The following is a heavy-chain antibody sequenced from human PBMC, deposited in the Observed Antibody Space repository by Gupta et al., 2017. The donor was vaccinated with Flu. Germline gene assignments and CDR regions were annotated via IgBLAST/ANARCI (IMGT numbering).Heavy chain of an antibody. J-gene: IGHJ4*02. CDR1: GFRFDDYA. CDR3: AKTLQGYFDSGASFDY. CDR2: INWSRGII. Sequence: EVQLVESGGGLVQPGGSLRLPFDVSGFRFDDYAMPWVRQVPGKGLGWVAVINWSRGIIGYEESVKSRFAISRDSAKNALYVQMNRLRPEDTALYYCAKTLQGYFDSGASFDYWGQGTLVTASS. D-gene: IGHD3-9*01. V-gene: IGHV3-9*01.